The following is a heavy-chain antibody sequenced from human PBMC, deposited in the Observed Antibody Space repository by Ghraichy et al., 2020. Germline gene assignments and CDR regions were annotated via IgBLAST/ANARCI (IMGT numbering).Heavy chain of an antibody. CDR3: ARVSDSSGYYYPSCDI. D-gene: IGHD3-22*01. CDR2: ISAYNGNT. J-gene: IGHJ3*02. Sequence: ASVKVSCKASGYTFTSYGISWVRQAPGQGLEWMGWISAYNGNTNYAQKLQGRVTMTTDTSTSTAYMELRSLRSDDTAVYYCARVSDSSGYYYPSCDIWGQGTMVTVSS. CDR1: GYTFTSYG. V-gene: IGHV1-18*04.